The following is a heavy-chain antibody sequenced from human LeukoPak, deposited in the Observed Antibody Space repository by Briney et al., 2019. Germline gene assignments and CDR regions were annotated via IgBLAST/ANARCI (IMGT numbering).Heavy chain of an antibody. J-gene: IGHJ6*03. Sequence: SETLSLTCTVSGGSISDYYWSWIRQPAGKGLEWIGRIYTSGSSNYNPSLKSRVTMSVDTSKNQFSLKLSSVTAADTAVYYCARVVVVTAAREAYYYYYYMDVWGKGTTVTISS. CDR1: GGSISDYY. D-gene: IGHD2-21*02. CDR2: IYTSGSS. V-gene: IGHV4-4*07. CDR3: ARVVVVTAAREAYYYYYYMDV.